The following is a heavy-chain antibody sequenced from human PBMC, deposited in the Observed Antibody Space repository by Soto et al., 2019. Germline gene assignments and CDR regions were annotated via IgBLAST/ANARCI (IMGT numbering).Heavy chain of an antibody. CDR2: ISYDGSNK. J-gene: IGHJ3*02. CDR1: GFTFSSYG. D-gene: IGHD6-13*01. V-gene: IGHV3-30*18. Sequence: GGSLRLSCAASGFTFSSYGMHWVHQAPGKGLEWVAVISYDGSNKYYADSVKGRFTISRDNSKNTLYLQMNSLRAEDTAVYYCAKGRDSSSWYAFDIWGQGTMVTVSS. CDR3: AKGRDSSSWYAFDI.